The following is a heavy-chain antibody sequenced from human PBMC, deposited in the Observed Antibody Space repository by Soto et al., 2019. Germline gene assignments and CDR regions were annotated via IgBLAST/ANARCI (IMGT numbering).Heavy chain of an antibody. V-gene: IGHV3-23*01. Sequence: GGSLRLSCATSGLTFSNYAMSWVRQAPGGGLEWVSSMSGGGFATYHADSVKGRITISRDNSKNTLYLQMSSLRADDTAVYYCAKERFSTAFDSWGQGTLVTVSS. D-gene: IGHD3-3*02. J-gene: IGHJ4*02. CDR2: MSGGGFAT. CDR1: GLTFSNYA. CDR3: AKERFSTAFDS.